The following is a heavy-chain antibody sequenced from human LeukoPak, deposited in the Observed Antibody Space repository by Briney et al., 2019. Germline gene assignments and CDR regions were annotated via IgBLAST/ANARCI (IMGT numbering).Heavy chain of an antibody. CDR1: GFTFSTYN. J-gene: IGHJ4*02. V-gene: IGHV3-21*01. CDR2: ITSGETYI. CDR3: ARRGDY. Sequence: GGSLRLSCAASGFTFSTYNMNWLRQAPGKGLEWVSSITSGETYIYYADSVKGRFTISRDNAKNSLYLQMNSLRAEDTAVYYCARRGDYWGQGTLVTVSS. D-gene: IGHD3-16*01.